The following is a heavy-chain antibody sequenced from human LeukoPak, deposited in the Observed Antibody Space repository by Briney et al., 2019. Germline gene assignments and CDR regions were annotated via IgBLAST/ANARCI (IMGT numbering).Heavy chain of an antibody. CDR2: ISGSGSTI. Sequence: GGSLRLSCAASGFTFSSYEMNWVRQTPGKGLEWVSYISGSGSTIYYADSVKGRFTISRDNAKDSLYLQMNSLRAEDTAVYYCARDRSAVTTWVDYWGQGTLVTVSS. CDR1: GFTFSSYE. D-gene: IGHD4-17*01. V-gene: IGHV3-48*03. J-gene: IGHJ4*02. CDR3: ARDRSAVTTWVDY.